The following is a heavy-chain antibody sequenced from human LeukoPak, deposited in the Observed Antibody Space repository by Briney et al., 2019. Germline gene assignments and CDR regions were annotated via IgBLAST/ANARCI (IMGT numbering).Heavy chain of an antibody. D-gene: IGHD3-22*01. CDR3: ARASRSGNYSHLDD. Sequence: PSETLSLTCTDSGVSICSYYWCWIPQPPGKRLEWIGYISYSGSTNYNPSLKSRVTISVDTSKNQFSLKLSSVTAADTAVYYCARASRSGNYSHLDDWGQGHRVTVSS. CDR1: GVSICSYY. CDR2: ISYSGST. J-gene: IGHJ4*02. V-gene: IGHV4-59*01.